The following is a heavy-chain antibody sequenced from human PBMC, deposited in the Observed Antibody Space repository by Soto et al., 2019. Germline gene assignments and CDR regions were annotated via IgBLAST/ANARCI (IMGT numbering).Heavy chain of an antibody. D-gene: IGHD2-15*01. Sequence: ETLSLTFAAYGRSFSGYYWICIRQPPGKGMKWIGEINHSGSTNYNPSLKSRVTISVDTSKNQFSLKLSSVTAADTAVYYCARGPYCSGGSCYSYYYYYMDVWGKGTTVA. V-gene: IGHV4-34*01. J-gene: IGHJ6*03. CDR3: ARGPYCSGGSCYSYYYYYMDV. CDR2: INHSGST. CDR1: GRSFSGYY.